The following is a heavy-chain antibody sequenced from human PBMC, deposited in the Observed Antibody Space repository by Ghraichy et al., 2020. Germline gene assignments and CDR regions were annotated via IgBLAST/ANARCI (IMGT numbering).Heavy chain of an antibody. CDR2: IYYSGST. CDR3: ARGVAARTNWFDP. J-gene: IGHJ5*02. D-gene: IGHD6-6*01. V-gene: IGHV4-59*01. CDR1: GGSISSYY. Sequence: SETLSLTCTVSGGSISSYYWSWIRQPPGKGLEWIGYIYYSGSTNYNPSLKSRVTISVDTSKNQFSLKLSSVTAADTAVYYCARGVAARTNWFDPWGQGTLVTVSS.